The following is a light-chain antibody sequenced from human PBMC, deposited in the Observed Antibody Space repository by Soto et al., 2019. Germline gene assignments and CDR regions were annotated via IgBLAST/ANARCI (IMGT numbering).Light chain of an antibody. CDR2: GAS. CDR3: QQYNDWPPQLT. CDR1: QTVSSK. V-gene: IGKV3-15*01. J-gene: IGKJ4*01. Sequence: EIVMTQSPATLSVSVGERATLSCRASQTVSSKLAWYQQKAGQAPRLLIYGASTRATGIPARFTGSGSGTEFTLTISSLQSEDFAVYYCQQYNDWPPQLTFGGGTKVEIK.